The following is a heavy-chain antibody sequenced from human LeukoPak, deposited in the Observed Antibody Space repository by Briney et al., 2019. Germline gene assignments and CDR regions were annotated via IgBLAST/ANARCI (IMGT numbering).Heavy chain of an antibody. V-gene: IGHV3-30*02. D-gene: IGHD3-16*01. CDR1: GFTFNKYG. CDR2: VTRDGSLA. CDR3: AKDASWVARGDYFDH. J-gene: IGHJ4*02. Sequence: GGSLRLSCEASGFTFNKYGMHWVRQTPGKGLEWITFVTRDGSLAFYADSVKGRLTISRDNSKNTVFLQMDSLRADDTAVYYCAKDASWVARGDYFDHWGQGTLVTVSS.